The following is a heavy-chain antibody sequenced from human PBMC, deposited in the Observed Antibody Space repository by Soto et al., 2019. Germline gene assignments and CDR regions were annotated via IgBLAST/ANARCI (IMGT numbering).Heavy chain of an antibody. V-gene: IGHV2-5*02. CDR1: GFSLSTSGVG. Sequence: QITLKESGPTLVKPTQTLTLTCTFSGFSLSTSGVGVGWIRQPPGKALEWLALIYWDDDKRYSPSLKSRLTLTKDTSKTQAVLTMTNMDRVDTATYYCAHSVQNAYYYDSGWYFDLWGRGTLVTVSS. D-gene: IGHD3-22*01. J-gene: IGHJ2*01. CDR3: AHSVQNAYYYDSGWYFDL. CDR2: IYWDDDK.